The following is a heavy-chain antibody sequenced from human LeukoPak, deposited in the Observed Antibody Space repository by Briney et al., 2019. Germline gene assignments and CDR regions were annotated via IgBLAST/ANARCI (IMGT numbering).Heavy chain of an antibody. CDR3: ARDQDDYELDWFDP. V-gene: IGHV4-39*07. CDR1: GGSISSSSYY. J-gene: IGHJ5*02. Sequence: SSETLSLTYTVSGGSISSSSYYWGWIRQPPGKGLEWIGSIYYSGSTYYNPSLKSRVTISVDTSKNQFSLKLSSVTAADTAVYYCARDQDDYELDWFDPWGQGTLVTVSS. CDR2: IYYSGST. D-gene: IGHD4-17*01.